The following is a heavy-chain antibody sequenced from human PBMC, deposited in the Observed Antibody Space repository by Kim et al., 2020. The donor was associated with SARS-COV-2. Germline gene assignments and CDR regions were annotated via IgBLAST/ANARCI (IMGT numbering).Heavy chain of an antibody. CDR3: ARLPHDSSGYVDS. CDR2: VYHSGST. CDR1: GGSISSSFNY. D-gene: IGHD3-22*01. V-gene: IGHV4-39*01. J-gene: IGHJ4*02. Sequence: SETLSLTCTVSGGSISSSFNYWGWIRQPPRKGLEWIGSVYHSGSTYDSPSLKSRVTVSVDTSKNEFYLKVTSVTAADTAVYFCARLPHDSSGYVDSWGQGILVTVSS.